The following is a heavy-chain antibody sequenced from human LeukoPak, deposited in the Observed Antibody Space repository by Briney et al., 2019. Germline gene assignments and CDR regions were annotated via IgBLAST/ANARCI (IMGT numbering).Heavy chain of an antibody. CDR1: AVTLSSYA. V-gene: IGHV1-69*04. CDR2: LIPILGIA. Sequence: ASVKVSCKTPAVTLSSYAISWVRQTPGQGLEWMGRLIPILGIANYAQKFQCRVTITADKSTSTAYMELSSLRTEDTAVYYGARGDVEMATMDSAPYAFDYWGQGTLVTVSS. CDR3: ARGDVEMATMDSAPYAFDY. J-gene: IGHJ4*02. D-gene: IGHD5-24*01.